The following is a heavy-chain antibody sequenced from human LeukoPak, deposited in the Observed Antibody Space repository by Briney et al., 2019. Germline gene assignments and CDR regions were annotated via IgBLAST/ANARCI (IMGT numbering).Heavy chain of an antibody. D-gene: IGHD4-17*01. CDR2: INPSGGST. Sequence: ASVKVSCKASGYTFTSYYMHWVRQAPGQGLEWMGIINPSGGSTSYAQKFQGRVTMTRDTSTSTVYMELSSLRSEDTAVYYCARAGAVTTTVSRYYYYGMDVWGQGTTVTVSS. CDR1: GYTFTSYY. CDR3: ARAGAVTTTVSRYYYYGMDV. J-gene: IGHJ6*02. V-gene: IGHV1-46*01.